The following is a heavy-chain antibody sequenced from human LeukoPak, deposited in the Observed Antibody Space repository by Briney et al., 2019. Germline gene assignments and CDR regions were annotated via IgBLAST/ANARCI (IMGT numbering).Heavy chain of an antibody. CDR3: ARDYSSSWYRGDAFDI. J-gene: IGHJ3*02. CDR2: IYHSGST. V-gene: IGHV4-38-2*02. Sequence: SETLSLTCTVSGGSISSYYWSWIRQPPGKGLEWIGSIYHSGSTYYNPSLKSRVTISVDTSKNQFSLRLSSVTAADTAVYYCARDYSSSWYRGDAFDIWGQGTMVTVSS. D-gene: IGHD6-13*01. CDR1: GGSISSYY.